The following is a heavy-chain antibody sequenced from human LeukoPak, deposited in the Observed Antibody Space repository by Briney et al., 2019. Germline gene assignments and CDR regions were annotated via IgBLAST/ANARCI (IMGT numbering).Heavy chain of an antibody. CDR1: GCTFSSYS. Sequence: GGSLRLSCAASGCTFSSYSMNWVRQAPGKGLEWVSSISSSSSYIYYADSVKGRFTISRDNAKNSLYLQMNSLRAEDTAVYYCARPLIVVVMDDAFDIWGQGTMVTVSS. CDR3: ARPLIVVVMDDAFDI. CDR2: ISSSSSYI. D-gene: IGHD3-22*01. V-gene: IGHV3-21*01. J-gene: IGHJ3*02.